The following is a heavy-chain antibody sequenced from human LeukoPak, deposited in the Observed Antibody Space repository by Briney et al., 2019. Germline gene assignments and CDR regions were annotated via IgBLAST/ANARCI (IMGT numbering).Heavy chain of an antibody. CDR3: ASSRNYDFWSGSSGGY. V-gene: IGHV3-66*01. J-gene: IGHJ4*02. D-gene: IGHD3-3*01. CDR2: IYSGGST. CDR1: GFTVSSNY. Sequence: GGSLRLSCAASGFTVSSNYMSWVRQAPGKGLEWVSVIYSGGSTYYADSVKGRFTISRDNSKNTLYLQMNSLGAEDTAVYYCASSRNYDFWSGSSGGYWGQGTLVTVSS.